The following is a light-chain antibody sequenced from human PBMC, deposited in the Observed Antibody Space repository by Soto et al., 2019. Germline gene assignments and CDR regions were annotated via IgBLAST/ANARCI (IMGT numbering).Light chain of an antibody. CDR2: DAS. Sequence: DIQMTQSPSTLSASVGDRVTITCRASQSISSWLAWYQQKPGKAPKLLIYDASSLESGVPSRFSGSGSGTEFTLTISSLQPDDFAIYYCQQSHSPPWTFGQGTRVDIK. V-gene: IGKV1-5*01. CDR1: QSISSW. CDR3: QQSHSPPWT. J-gene: IGKJ1*01.